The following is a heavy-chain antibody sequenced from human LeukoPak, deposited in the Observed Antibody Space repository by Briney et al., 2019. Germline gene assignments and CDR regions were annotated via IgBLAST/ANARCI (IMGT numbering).Heavy chain of an antibody. Sequence: GGSLRLSCAASGFTFSCYGMHWVRQAPGKGLEWVAVIWYDGSNKYYADSVKGRFTISRDNSKNTLNLQMNSLRVEDTAVYYCAKGASGSYHTPYDYWGQGTLVTVSS. V-gene: IGHV3-33*06. CDR3: AKGASGSYHTPYDY. CDR1: GFTFSCYG. CDR2: IWYDGSNK. J-gene: IGHJ4*02. D-gene: IGHD1-26*01.